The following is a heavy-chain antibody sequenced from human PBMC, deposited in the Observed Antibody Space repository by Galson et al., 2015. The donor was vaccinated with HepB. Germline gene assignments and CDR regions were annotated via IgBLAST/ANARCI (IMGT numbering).Heavy chain of an antibody. Sequence: SLRLSCAASGFTFSSYGMHWVRQAPGKGLEWVAVISYDGSNKYYADSVKGRFTISRDNSKNTLYLQMSSLRAEDTAVYYCAKGEVEWRSSYYYFDYWGQGTLVTVSS. CDR2: ISYDGSNK. CDR1: GFTFSSYG. CDR3: AKGEVEWRSSYYYFDY. V-gene: IGHV3-30*18. D-gene: IGHD6-6*01. J-gene: IGHJ4*02.